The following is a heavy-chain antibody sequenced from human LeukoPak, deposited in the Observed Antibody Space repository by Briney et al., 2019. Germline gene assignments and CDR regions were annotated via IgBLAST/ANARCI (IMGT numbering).Heavy chain of an antibody. D-gene: IGHD6-19*01. CDR2: ISPSNGNT. CDR3: VRDYIQWVGRNYYFDY. J-gene: IGHJ4*02. V-gene: IGHV1-18*01. Sequence: VASVKVSCKASGYTFTSYAISWVRQAPGQGLEWMGWISPSNGNTNYAQKLQDRVTLTTDTSTSTAYMELRSLRSDDTAVYYCVRDYIQWVGRNYYFDYWGQGTLVTVSS. CDR1: GYTFTSYA.